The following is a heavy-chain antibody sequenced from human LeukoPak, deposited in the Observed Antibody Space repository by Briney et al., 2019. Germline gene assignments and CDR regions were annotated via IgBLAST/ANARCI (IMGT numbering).Heavy chain of an antibody. Sequence: ASVKVSCKASGYIFTGYYMHWVRQAPGQGLEWMGRINPNSGGTNYAQKFQGRVTMTRDTSISTAYMELSRLRSDDTAVYYCARGTSKIHLWLPMCFGYWGQGTLVTVSS. CDR2: INPNSGGT. V-gene: IGHV1-2*02. D-gene: IGHD5-18*01. J-gene: IGHJ4*02. CDR3: ARGTSKIHLWLPMCFGY. CDR1: GYIFTGYY.